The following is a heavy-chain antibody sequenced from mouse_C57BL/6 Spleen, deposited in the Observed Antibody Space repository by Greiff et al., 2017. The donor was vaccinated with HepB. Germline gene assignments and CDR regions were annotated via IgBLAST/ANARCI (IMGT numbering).Heavy chain of an antibody. D-gene: IGHD1-1*01. J-gene: IGHJ3*01. CDR2: IDPKSGGT. CDR1: GYTFTSYW. Sequence: VQLQQPGAELVKPGASVKLSCKASGYTFTSYWMHWVKQRPGRGLEWIGRIDPKSGGTKYNEKFKSKATLTVDKPSSTAYMQLSSLTSEDSAVYYCARGDYYGSSLWFAYWGQGTLVTVSA. V-gene: IGHV1-72*01. CDR3: ARGDYYGSSLWFAY.